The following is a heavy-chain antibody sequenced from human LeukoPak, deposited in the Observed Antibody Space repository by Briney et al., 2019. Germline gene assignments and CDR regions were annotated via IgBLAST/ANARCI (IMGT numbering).Heavy chain of an antibody. J-gene: IGHJ4*02. V-gene: IGHV4-59*12. Sequence: PPETLSLTCTVSGGSISSYYWSWLRQPPGKGLEWIGYIYYSGSTNYNPSLKSRVTISVDTSKNQFSLKLSSVTAADTAVYYCARDCTNGVCYTGVDYWGQGTLVTVSS. CDR3: ARDCTNGVCYTGVDY. CDR2: IYYSGST. CDR1: GGSISSYY. D-gene: IGHD2-8*01.